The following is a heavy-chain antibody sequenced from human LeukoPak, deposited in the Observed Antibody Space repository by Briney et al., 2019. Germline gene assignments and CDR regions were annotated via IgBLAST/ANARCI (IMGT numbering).Heavy chain of an antibody. CDR3: AADIAVAGSADAFDI. Sequence: GGSLRLSCAASGFTFSSYAMRWVRQAPGKGLEWVSAISGSGGSTYYADSVKGRFTISRDNSKNTLYLQMNGLRAEDTAVYYCAADIAVAGSADAFDIWGQGTMVTVSS. V-gene: IGHV3-23*01. CDR2: ISGSGGST. J-gene: IGHJ3*02. CDR1: GFTFSSYA. D-gene: IGHD6-13*01.